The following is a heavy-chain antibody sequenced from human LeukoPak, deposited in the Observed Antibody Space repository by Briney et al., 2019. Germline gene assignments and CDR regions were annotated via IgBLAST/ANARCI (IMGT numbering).Heavy chain of an antibody. D-gene: IGHD2-15*01. CDR1: GGSISSSNW. V-gene: IGHV4-4*02. J-gene: IGHJ4*02. Sequence: SETLSLTCVVSGGSISSSNWWTWVRQPPGKGLEWIGEIYHSGITNYNPSLKSRVTISVDKSKNQFSLKLGSVTAADTAVYYCARLGYCSGGSCYGGYWGQGTLVTVSS. CDR3: ARLGYCSGGSCYGGY. CDR2: IYHSGIT.